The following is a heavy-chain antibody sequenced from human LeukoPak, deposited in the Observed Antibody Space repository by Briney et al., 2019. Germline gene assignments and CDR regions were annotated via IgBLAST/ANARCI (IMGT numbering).Heavy chain of an antibody. Sequence: PSQTLSLTCAVSGGSISSGGYSWSWIRQPPGKGLEWIGYIYHSGSTYYNPSLKSRVTISVDRSKNQFSLKLSSVTAADTAVYYCARADTVTTLDFDYWGQGTLVTVSS. D-gene: IGHD4-17*01. CDR3: ARADTVTTLDFDY. V-gene: IGHV4-30-2*01. CDR2: IYHSGST. CDR1: GGSISSGGYS. J-gene: IGHJ4*02.